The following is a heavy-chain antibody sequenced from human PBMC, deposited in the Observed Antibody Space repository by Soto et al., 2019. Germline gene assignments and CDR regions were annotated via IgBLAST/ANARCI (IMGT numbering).Heavy chain of an antibody. CDR3: ARVRPGNYRDY. D-gene: IGHD3-10*01. V-gene: IGHV3-7*03. CDR1: GFTCSTFW. CDR2: IKEDGSEK. Sequence: LRLSCAASGFTCSTFWMDWVRQAPGKGLEWVAKIKEDGSEKYYADSVKGRFIISRYNARNSVYLQMNSLRAEDTAVYYCARVRPGNYRDYWGQGTLVTVSS. J-gene: IGHJ4*02.